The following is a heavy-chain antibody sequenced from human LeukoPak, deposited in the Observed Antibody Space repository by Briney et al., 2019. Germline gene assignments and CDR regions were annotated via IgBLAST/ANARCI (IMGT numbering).Heavy chain of an antibody. Sequence: GGSLRLSCAASGFTFSSYAMNWVRQAPGKGLEWVANIKQDGSEKYYLDSVKGRFTISRDNAKNSLFLQMNSLRAEDTAVYYCAREAGSGTYRGKYYYYYMDVWGKGTTVTVSS. CDR2: IKQDGSEK. CDR1: GFTFSSYA. V-gene: IGHV3-7*01. CDR3: AREAGSGTYRGKYYYYYMDV. D-gene: IGHD3-10*01. J-gene: IGHJ6*03.